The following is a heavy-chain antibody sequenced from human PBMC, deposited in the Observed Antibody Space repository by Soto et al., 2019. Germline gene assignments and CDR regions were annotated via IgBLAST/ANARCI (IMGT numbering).Heavy chain of an antibody. J-gene: IGHJ4*02. Sequence: QLQLQESGPGLVKPSETLSLTCTVSGGSISSSSYYWGWIRQPPGKGLEWIGSIYYSGSTYYNPSLKSRVTISVDTSKNQLSLKLSSVTAADTAVYYCARLAIGDSSGYYYVGLVDYWGQGTLVTVSS. V-gene: IGHV4-39*01. CDR3: ARLAIGDSSGYYYVGLVDY. CDR1: GGSISSSSYY. D-gene: IGHD3-22*01. CDR2: IYYSGST.